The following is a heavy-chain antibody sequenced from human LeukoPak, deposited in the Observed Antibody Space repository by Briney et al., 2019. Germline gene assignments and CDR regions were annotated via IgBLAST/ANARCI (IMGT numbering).Heavy chain of an antibody. CDR3: ASESPLYYGGNSEF. CDR2: IYGGDTT. V-gene: IGHV3-53*01. D-gene: IGHD4-23*01. J-gene: IGHJ4*02. CDR1: GFTVSSNY. Sequence: GGSLRLSCAVSGFTVSSNYMSWVRQAPGKGLEWVSGIYGGDTTYYADSVKGRFTISRDNSKNTLYHQMNSLRADDTAVYYCASESPLYYGGNSEFWGQGTLVTVSS.